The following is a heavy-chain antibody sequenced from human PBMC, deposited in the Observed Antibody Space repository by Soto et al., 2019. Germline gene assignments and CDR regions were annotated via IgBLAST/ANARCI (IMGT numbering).Heavy chain of an antibody. V-gene: IGHV1-69*02. Sequence: QVQLVQSGAEVKKLGSSVKVSCKASGGTFSSYTISWVRQAPGQGLEWMGRIIPILGIANYAQKFQGRVTITADKSTSTAYMELSSLRSEDTAVYYCARVLYGDLGTNYFDYWGQGTLVTVSS. J-gene: IGHJ4*02. D-gene: IGHD4-17*01. CDR3: ARVLYGDLGTNYFDY. CDR1: GGTFSSYT. CDR2: IIPILGIA.